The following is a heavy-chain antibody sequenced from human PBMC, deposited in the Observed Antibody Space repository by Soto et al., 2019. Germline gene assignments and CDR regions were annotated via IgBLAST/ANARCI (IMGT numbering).Heavy chain of an antibody. V-gene: IGHV3-11*01. Sequence: QVQLVESGGDFVKPGGSLRLSCAASGYTFSDYYLSWIRQAPGKGLEWISYIDTSSTKIYYADSVRGRFTISRDNGKNSLFLEMNNLRVEDTAVYFCASHYDLWTGYLSPVDYWGRGTLVTVSS. CDR3: ASHYDLWTGYLSPVDY. D-gene: IGHD3-3*01. J-gene: IGHJ4*02. CDR2: IDTSSTKI. CDR1: GYTFSDYY.